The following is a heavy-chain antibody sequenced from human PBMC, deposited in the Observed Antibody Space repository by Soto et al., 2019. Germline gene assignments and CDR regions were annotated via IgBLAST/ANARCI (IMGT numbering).Heavy chain of an antibody. J-gene: IGHJ4*02. V-gene: IGHV1-69*12. CDR3: ARGEGYDSIGYYSGYFDY. D-gene: IGHD3-22*01. Sequence: QVQLVQSGAEVKKPGSSVKVSCKASGGTFSSYAISWGRQAPGQGLEWMGGIIPIFGTANHAQKFQGRVTISADESTSTAYMGLSSLGSEDTAVYYCARGEGYDSIGYYSGYFDYWGQGTRVTVSS. CDR1: GGTFSSYA. CDR2: IIPIFGTA.